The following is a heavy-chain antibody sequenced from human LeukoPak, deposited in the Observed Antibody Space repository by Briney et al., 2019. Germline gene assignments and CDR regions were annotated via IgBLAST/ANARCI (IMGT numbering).Heavy chain of an antibody. Sequence: GGSLRLSCAASGFTLSESWMSWFRQAPGQGLEWVAAIKEDGSEKGYVDSVKGRFTISRDNAKHSLFLQMDSLRAEDTAVYYCATYTNWVAGDVWSQGTTVSVSS. CDR3: ATYTNWVAGDV. CDR1: GFTLSESW. J-gene: IGHJ6*02. D-gene: IGHD1-1*01. CDR2: IKEDGSEK. V-gene: IGHV3-7*01.